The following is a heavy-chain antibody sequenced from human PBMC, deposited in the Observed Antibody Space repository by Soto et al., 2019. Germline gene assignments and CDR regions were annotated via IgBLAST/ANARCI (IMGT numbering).Heavy chain of an antibody. CDR1: GFTFSSYA. CDR3: AKVRWDWNYVANWFDP. V-gene: IGHV3-23*01. J-gene: IGHJ5*02. CDR2: ISGSGGST. Sequence: PGGSLRLSCAASGFTFSSYAMSWVRQAPGKGLEWVSAISGSGGSTYYADPVKGRFTISRDNSKNTLYLQMNSLRAEDTAVYYCAKVRWDWNYVANWFDPWGQGTLVTVSS. D-gene: IGHD1-7*01.